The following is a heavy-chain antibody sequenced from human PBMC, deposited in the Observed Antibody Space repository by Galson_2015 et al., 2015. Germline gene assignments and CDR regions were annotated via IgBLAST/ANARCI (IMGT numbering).Heavy chain of an antibody. Sequence: ETLSLTCAVSGGSISSSNWWSWVRQPPGKGLEWIGEIYHSGSTNYNPSLKSRVTISVDKSKNQFSLKLSSVTAADTAVYYCARQLGNDYFFYYMDVWGKGTTVTVS. CDR1: GGSISSSNW. CDR3: ARQLGNDYFFYYMDV. CDR2: IYHSGST. V-gene: IGHV4-4*02. D-gene: IGHD7-27*01. J-gene: IGHJ6*03.